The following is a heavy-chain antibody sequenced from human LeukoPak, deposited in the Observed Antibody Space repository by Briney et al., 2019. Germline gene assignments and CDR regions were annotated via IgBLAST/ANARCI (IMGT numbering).Heavy chain of an antibody. J-gene: IGHJ4*02. V-gene: IGHV3-74*01. CDR1: GFTFSSYW. D-gene: IGHD5-24*01. CDR3: AREASDGYNYGAYYFDY. CDR2: INTDGSST. Sequence: QSGGSLRLSCAASGFTFSSYWMHWVRQAPGKGLVWVSRINTDGSSTSYADSVKGRLTISRDNAKNTLYLQMNSLRAEDTAVYYCAREASDGYNYGAYYFDYWGQGTLVTVSS.